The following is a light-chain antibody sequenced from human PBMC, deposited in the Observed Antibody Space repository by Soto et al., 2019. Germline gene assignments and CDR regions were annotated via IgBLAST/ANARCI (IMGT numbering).Light chain of an antibody. J-gene: IGKJ5*01. V-gene: IGKV3-20*01. CDR2: GAF. CDR1: QSVSSSY. CDR3: QQYTGPPTT. Sequence: EIVLTQSPGTLSLSPGERATLSCRASQSVSSSYLAWYQQKPGQAPRLLIYGAFNRATGIPARFSGSGSGTDFTLTISSLEPEDSAVYFCQQYTGPPTTFGQGTRLEL.